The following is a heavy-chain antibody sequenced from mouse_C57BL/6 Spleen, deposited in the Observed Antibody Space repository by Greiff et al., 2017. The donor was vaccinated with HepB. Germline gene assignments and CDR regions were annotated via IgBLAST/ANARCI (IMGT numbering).Heavy chain of an antibody. Sequence: QVQLQQPGAELVKPGASVKMSCKASGYTFTSSWITWVKQRPGQGLEWIGDIYPGSGSTNYNEKFKSKATLTVNTSSSTAYMQRSRLTSEDSAVYCGARSSGAGYFDVWGTGTTVTVSS. CDR2: IYPGSGST. CDR1: GYTFTSSW. D-gene: IGHD1-3*01. CDR3: ARSSGAGYFDV. J-gene: IGHJ1*03. V-gene: IGHV1-55*01.